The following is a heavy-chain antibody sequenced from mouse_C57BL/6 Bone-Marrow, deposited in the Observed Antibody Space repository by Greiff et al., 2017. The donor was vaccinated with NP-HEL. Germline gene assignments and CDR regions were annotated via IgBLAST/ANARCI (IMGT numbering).Heavy chain of an antibody. D-gene: IGHD1-1*01. J-gene: IGHJ2*01. CDR1: GFNIKDDY. Sequence: VQLKESGAELVRPGASVKLSCTASGFNIKDDYMHWVKQRPEQGLEWIGWIDPENGDTEYASKFQGKATITADPSSNTAYLQRSSLTSEDTAVYYGTTAPYYYGSSSYYVDYWGQGTTLTVSA. CDR2: IDPENGDT. V-gene: IGHV14-4*01. CDR3: TTAPYYYGSSSYYVDY.